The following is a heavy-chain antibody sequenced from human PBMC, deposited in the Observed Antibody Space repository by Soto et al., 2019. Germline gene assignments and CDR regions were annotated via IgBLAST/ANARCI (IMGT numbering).Heavy chain of an antibody. CDR1: GFTFSDYY. J-gene: IGHJ3*02. V-gene: IGHV3-11*06. CDR3: AREGETSRYCSGGSCYSRLAAFDI. D-gene: IGHD2-15*01. Sequence: PGGSLRLSCAASGFTFSDYYVSWIRQAPGKGLERVSYICSSSSYTNYADSVKGRFTISRDNAKNSLYLQMNSLRAEDTAVYYCAREGETSRYCSGGSCYSRLAAFDIWGQGTMVTVSS. CDR2: ICSSSSYT.